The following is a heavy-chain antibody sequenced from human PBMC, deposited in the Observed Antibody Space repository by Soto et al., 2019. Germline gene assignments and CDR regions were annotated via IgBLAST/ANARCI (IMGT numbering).Heavy chain of an antibody. Sequence: QITLKESGPTLVKPTQTLTLNCTFSGFSLSTSGVGVGWIRQPPGKALEWLALIYWNDDKRYSPSLKSRLTITKDTSKNQVVLTMTNMDPVDTATYYCAHLSSSWYYYGMDVWGQGTTVTVSS. D-gene: IGHD6-13*01. J-gene: IGHJ6*02. CDR1: GFSLSTSGVG. CDR2: IYWNDDK. CDR3: AHLSSSWYYYGMDV. V-gene: IGHV2-5*01.